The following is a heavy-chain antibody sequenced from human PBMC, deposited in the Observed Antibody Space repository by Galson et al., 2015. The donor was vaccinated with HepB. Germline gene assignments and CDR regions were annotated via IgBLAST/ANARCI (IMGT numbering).Heavy chain of an antibody. Sequence: CAISGDSVSGNSAAWNWIRQSPSRGLEWLGRTYYRSKWYNDYAVSVKSRITINPDTSKNQFTLQLNSVTPEDTAVYYCARVHKGYSSSSARYYYYMDVWGKGTLVTVSS. CDR2: TYYRSKWYN. CDR3: ARVHKGYSSSSARYYYYMDV. D-gene: IGHD6-6*01. CDR1: GDSVSGNSAA. J-gene: IGHJ6*03. V-gene: IGHV6-1*01.